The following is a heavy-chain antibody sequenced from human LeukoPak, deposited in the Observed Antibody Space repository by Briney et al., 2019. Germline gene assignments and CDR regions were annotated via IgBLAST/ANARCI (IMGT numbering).Heavy chain of an antibody. D-gene: IGHD3-22*01. J-gene: IGHJ4*02. CDR1: GFTFSSYW. Sequence: GGSLRLSCAASGFTFSSYWMHWVRQAPGKGLVWVSRINSDGSSTSYADSVKGRFTISRDNAKNTLYLQMNSLRAEDTAVYHCAKEIYYDSTGSQYWGQGTLVTVSS. CDR2: INSDGSST. CDR3: AKEIYYDSTGSQY. V-gene: IGHV3-74*01.